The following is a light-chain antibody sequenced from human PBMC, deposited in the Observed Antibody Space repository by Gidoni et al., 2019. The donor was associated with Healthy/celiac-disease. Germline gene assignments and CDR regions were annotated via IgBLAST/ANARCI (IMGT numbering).Light chain of an antibody. V-gene: IGKV1-39*01. CDR2: AAS. CDR1: QSISSY. Sequence: EIQMTQSPSSLSASVGDRVTITCRASQSISSYLNWYQQKPGKAPKLLIDAASSLQSGVPSSFSGSGSGTDVTLTISSLQPEDFATYYCQQSYSTPWTFGQGTKVEIK. CDR3: QQSYSTPWT. J-gene: IGKJ1*01.